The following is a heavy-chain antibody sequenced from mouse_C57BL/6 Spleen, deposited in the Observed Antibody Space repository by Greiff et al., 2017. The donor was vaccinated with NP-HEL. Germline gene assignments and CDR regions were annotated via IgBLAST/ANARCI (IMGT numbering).Heavy chain of an antibody. CDR1: GYTFTSYW. Sequence: QVQLQQPGAELVMPGASVKLSCKASGYTFTSYWMHWVKQRPGQGLEWIGEIDPSDSYTNYNQKFKGKSTLTVDKSSSTAYMQLSSLTSEDSAVYYCARRGYVGYFDYWGQGTTLTVSS. J-gene: IGHJ2*01. D-gene: IGHD3-1*01. V-gene: IGHV1-69*01. CDR2: IDPSDSYT. CDR3: ARRGYVGYFDY.